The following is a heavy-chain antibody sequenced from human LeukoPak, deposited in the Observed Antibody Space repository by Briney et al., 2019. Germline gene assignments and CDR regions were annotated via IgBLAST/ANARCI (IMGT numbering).Heavy chain of an antibody. CDR3: ARGGGFTYGRQPFDC. CDR1: GGSISSYY. V-gene: IGHV4-59*01. J-gene: IGHJ4*02. CDR2: IYYSGTT. D-gene: IGHD5-18*01. Sequence: SETLSLTCTDSGGSISSYYWSWIRQPPGKGLEWIGYIYYSGTTRYNPSLKSRLTISIDTSKNQFSLKLSSVTAADTAVYFCARGGGFTYGRQPFDCWGQGTLVTVSS.